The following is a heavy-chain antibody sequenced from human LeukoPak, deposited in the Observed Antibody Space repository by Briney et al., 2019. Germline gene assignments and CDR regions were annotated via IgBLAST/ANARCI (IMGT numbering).Heavy chain of an antibody. Sequence: GGSLRLSCAASGFTFSNAWMSWVRQAPGKGLEWVSSISSSSSYIYYADSVKGRFTISRDNAKNSLYLQMNSLRAEDTAVYYCARDLYCSSTSCYVGAFDIWGQGTMVTVSS. J-gene: IGHJ3*02. CDR3: ARDLYCSSTSCYVGAFDI. V-gene: IGHV3-21*01. D-gene: IGHD2-2*01. CDR1: GFTFSNAW. CDR2: ISSSSSYI.